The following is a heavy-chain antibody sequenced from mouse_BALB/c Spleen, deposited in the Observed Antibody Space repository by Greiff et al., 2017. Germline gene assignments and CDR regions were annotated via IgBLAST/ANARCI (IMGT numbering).Heavy chain of an antibody. D-gene: IGHD1-1*01. Sequence: EVKLVESGGDLVKPGGSLKLSCAASGFTFSSYGMSWVRQTPDKRLEWVATISSGGSYTYYPDSVKGRFTISRDNAKNTLYLQMSSLKSEDTAMYYCARRNYGSSRYSAMDYWGQGTSVTVSS. CDR1: GFTFSSYG. CDR3: ARRNYGSSRYSAMDY. V-gene: IGHV5-6*02. J-gene: IGHJ4*01. CDR2: ISSGGSYT.